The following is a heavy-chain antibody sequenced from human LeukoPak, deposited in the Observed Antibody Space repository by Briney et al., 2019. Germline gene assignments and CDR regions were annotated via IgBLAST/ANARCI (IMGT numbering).Heavy chain of an antibody. Sequence: ASVKVSCKTSGYTFTGYYMHWVRQAPGQGLEWMGWINPNSGGTNYAQKFQGRVTMTRDTSISTAYMELSRLRSDDTAVYYCARGRNDILTGYGYWGQGTLVTVSS. CDR2: INPNSGGT. CDR1: GYTFTGYY. V-gene: IGHV1-2*02. J-gene: IGHJ4*02. CDR3: ARGRNDILTGYGY. D-gene: IGHD3-9*01.